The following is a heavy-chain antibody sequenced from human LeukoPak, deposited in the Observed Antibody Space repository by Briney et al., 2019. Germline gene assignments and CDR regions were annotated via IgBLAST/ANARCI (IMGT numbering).Heavy chain of an antibody. Sequence: SETLSLTCTVSGGSISSGDYYWSWIRQPPGKGLEWIGYIYYSGSTNYNPSLKSRVTISVDTSKNQFSLKLSSVTAADTAVYYCARDRAARYAFDIWGQGTMVTVSS. D-gene: IGHD6-6*01. J-gene: IGHJ3*02. CDR3: ARDRAARYAFDI. V-gene: IGHV4-61*08. CDR1: GGSISSGDYY. CDR2: IYYSGST.